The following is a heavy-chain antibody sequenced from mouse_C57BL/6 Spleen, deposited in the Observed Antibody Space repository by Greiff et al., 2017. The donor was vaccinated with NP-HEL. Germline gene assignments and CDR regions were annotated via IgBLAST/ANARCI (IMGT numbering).Heavy chain of an antibody. Sequence: VQLQQPGAELVKPGASVKMSCKASGYTFTSYWITWVKQRPGQGLEWIGDIYPGSGSPNYNEKFKSKATLTVDTSSSTAYMHLSSLTSEDSAVYYCARLDDYDGAMDYWGQGTSVTVSS. D-gene: IGHD2-4*01. J-gene: IGHJ4*01. V-gene: IGHV1-55*01. CDR2: IYPGSGSP. CDR3: ARLDDYDGAMDY. CDR1: GYTFTSYW.